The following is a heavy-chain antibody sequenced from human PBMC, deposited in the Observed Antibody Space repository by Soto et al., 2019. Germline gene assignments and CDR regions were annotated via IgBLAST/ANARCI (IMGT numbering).Heavy chain of an antibody. CDR1: GGSISSGVNY. Sequence: QVQLQESGPGLVKPSQTLSLTCTVSGGSISSGVNYWSWIRQNPGKGLEWIGYIYYSGSTYYNPSLKSRVTISVDTSKNQFSLKLSSVTAADTAVYYCARRSRLGELLGGSYYYYALDVWGHGTTVTVSS. CDR2: IYYSGST. D-gene: IGHD3-16*01. CDR3: ARRSRLGELLGGSYYYYALDV. V-gene: IGHV4-31*03. J-gene: IGHJ6*02.